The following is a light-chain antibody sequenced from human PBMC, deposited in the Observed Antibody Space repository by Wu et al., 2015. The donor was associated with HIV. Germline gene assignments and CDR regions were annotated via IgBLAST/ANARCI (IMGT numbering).Light chain of an antibody. CDR3: QQYNSYSQT. V-gene: IGKV1-5*03. J-gene: IGKJ1*01. CDR1: QSISSW. CDR2: KAS. Sequence: DIQMTQSPSTLSASVGDRVTITCRASQSISSWLAWYQQKPGKAPKLLIYKASTLQSGVPSRFSGSGSGTEFTLTISRLQPDDLATYYCQQYNSYSQTFGQGTKVEIK.